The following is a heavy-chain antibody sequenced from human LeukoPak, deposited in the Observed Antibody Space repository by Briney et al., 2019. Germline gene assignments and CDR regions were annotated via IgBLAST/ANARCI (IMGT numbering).Heavy chain of an antibody. J-gene: IGHJ6*02. V-gene: IGHV4-34*01. CDR3: ARAITIFGVVITPSPYYYYGMDV. CDR2: INHSGST. D-gene: IGHD3-3*01. CDR1: GGSFSGYY. Sequence: PSETLSLTCAVYGGSFSGYYWSWIRQPPGKGLEWIGEINHSGSTNYNPSLKSRVTISVDTSKNQFSLKLSSVTAADTAVYYCARAITIFGVVITPSPYYYYGMDVWGQGTTVTVSS.